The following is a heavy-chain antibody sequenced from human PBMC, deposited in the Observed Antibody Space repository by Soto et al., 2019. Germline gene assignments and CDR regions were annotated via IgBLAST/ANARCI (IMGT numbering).Heavy chain of an antibody. Sequence: QVQLVESGGNVVQPGRSLRLSCAASGFSFSYHGMHWVRQAPGKGLEWVAHLWAGGNIANYAYSVKGRFTISSDHSKNTLYLQMNSLGAEDTAVYYCTRDAQQLANYGMDVWGQGTTVTVSS. V-gene: IGHV3-33*01. J-gene: IGHJ6*02. CDR1: GFSFSYHG. CDR3: TRDAQQLANYGMDV. D-gene: IGHD6-13*01. CDR2: LWAGGNIA.